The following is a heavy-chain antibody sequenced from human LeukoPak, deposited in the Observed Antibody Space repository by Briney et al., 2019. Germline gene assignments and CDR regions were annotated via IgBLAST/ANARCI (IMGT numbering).Heavy chain of an antibody. CDR2: ISYDGSNK. Sequence: GRSLRLSCAASGFTFSSYAMHWVRQAPGKGLEWVAVISYDGSNKCYADSVKGRFTISRDNSKNTLYLQMNSLRAEDTAVYYCARDRGVASDAFDIWGQGTMVTVSS. J-gene: IGHJ3*02. CDR1: GFTFSSYA. D-gene: IGHD3-10*01. V-gene: IGHV3-30-3*01. CDR3: ARDRGVASDAFDI.